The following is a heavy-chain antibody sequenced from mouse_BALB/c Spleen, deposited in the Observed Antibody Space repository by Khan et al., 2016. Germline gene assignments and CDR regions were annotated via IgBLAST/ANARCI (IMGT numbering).Heavy chain of an antibody. V-gene: IGHV4-1*02. J-gene: IGHJ4*01. CDR3: ARGRCDGAMEY. CDR2: INPDSSTI. D-gene: IGHD2-13*01. Sequence: EVKLLESGGGLVQPGGSLKLSCAAAGFDFSRYWMSWVRQAPGKGLEWIGEINPDSSTINYTPSLKDKFIISRDNAKNTRYLKMSKVRSEDTALYYCARGRCDGAMEYGGQGTSVTVS. CDR1: GFDFSRYW.